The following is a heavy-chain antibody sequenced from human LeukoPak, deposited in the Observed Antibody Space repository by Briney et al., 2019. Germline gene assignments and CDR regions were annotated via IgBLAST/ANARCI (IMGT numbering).Heavy chain of an antibody. CDR2: IYSGGST. Sequence: GGSLRLSCTVSGFTVSSDSMSWVRQAPGKGLEWVSFIYSGGSTHYSDSVKGRFTISRDNSKNTLYLQMNSLRAEDTAVYYCTANYNYWGQGTLVTVSS. V-gene: IGHV3-53*01. CDR1: GFTVSSDS. CDR3: TANYNY. D-gene: IGHD3-10*01. J-gene: IGHJ4*02.